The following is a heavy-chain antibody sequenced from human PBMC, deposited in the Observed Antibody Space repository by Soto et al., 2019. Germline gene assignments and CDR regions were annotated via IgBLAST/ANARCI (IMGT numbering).Heavy chain of an antibody. CDR2: IIPISGTA. D-gene: IGHD2-2*01. Sequence: QVQLVQSGAEVKKPGSSVKVSCKASGGTFSSYAISWVRQAPGQGLEWMGGIIPISGTANYAQKFQGRVTITADESTSTSYMELSSLRSEETAVYYCARSQGSSTSLEIYYYYDYGMDVWGQGTTVTVSS. J-gene: IGHJ6*02. CDR1: GGTFSSYA. CDR3: ARSQGSSTSLEIYYYYDYGMDV. V-gene: IGHV1-69*01.